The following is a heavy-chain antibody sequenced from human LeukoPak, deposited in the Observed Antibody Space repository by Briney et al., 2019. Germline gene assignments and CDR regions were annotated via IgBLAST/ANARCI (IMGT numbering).Heavy chain of an antibody. CDR2: ISSTGRIT. Sequence: GGSLRLSCVVSGLSISSYEMNWVRQAPGKGLEWVSYISSTGRITYYADSVKGRFTISRDNAKNSLYLQMNRLTAEDTAIYYYARTDPQLALDYWGQGTLVTVSS. D-gene: IGHD6-13*01. CDR1: GLSISSYE. J-gene: IGHJ4*02. V-gene: IGHV3-48*03. CDR3: ARTDPQLALDY.